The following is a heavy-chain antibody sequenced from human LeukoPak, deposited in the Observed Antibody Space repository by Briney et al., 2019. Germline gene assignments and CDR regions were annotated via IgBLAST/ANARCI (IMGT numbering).Heavy chain of an antibody. V-gene: IGHV2-70*01. D-gene: IGHD3-9*01. CDR1: GFSLSTSGMC. CDR3: ARIRSPPYYDILTGYSGWFDP. Sequence: SGPALLQPTRTLTLTCTFSGFSLSTSGMCVSWIRQPPGKALEWLALIDWDDDKYYSTSLKTRLTISKDTSKNQVVLTMTNMDPVDTATYYCARIRSPPYYDILTGYSGWFDPWGQGTLVTVSS. J-gene: IGHJ5*02. CDR2: IDWDDDK.